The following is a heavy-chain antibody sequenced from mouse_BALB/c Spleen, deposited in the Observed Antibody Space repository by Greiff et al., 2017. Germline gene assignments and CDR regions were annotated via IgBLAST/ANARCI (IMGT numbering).Heavy chain of an antibody. CDR2: INTSAGYT. J-gene: IGHJ3*01. D-gene: IGHD4-1*01. V-gene: IGHV1-7*01. CDR3: GGGDGTNAWFAY. CDR1: GFTFTSYW. Sequence: VMLQESGADLAKPGASVKMSCTASGFTFTSYWMHWVQQRPGQGLEWIGYINTSAGYTDYNQKINDMATLNADQSSSTAYMQLSSLTAEDSAVYYCGGGDGTNAWFAYWGQGTLVTVSA.